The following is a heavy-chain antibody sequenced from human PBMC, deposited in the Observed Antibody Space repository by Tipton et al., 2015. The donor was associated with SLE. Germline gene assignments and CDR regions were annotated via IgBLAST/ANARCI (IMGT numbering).Heavy chain of an antibody. CDR2: ISDSGGST. V-gene: IGHV3-23*01. D-gene: IGHD3-10*01. Sequence: SLRLSCIASGFIFISYSMSWVRQAPGKGLEWVSSISDSGGSTYSAGFVKGRFTISRDNSKNTLYLQMNSLRAEDTAVYYCAKDRYDYYGSGVFDYWGQGTLVTVSS. J-gene: IGHJ4*02. CDR1: GFIFISYS. CDR3: AKDRYDYYGSGVFDY.